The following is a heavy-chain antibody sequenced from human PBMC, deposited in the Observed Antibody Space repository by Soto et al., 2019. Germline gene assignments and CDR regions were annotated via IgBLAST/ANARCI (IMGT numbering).Heavy chain of an antibody. J-gene: IGHJ3*02. V-gene: IGHV3-21*01. D-gene: IGHD6-19*01. Sequence: AGSLRLSCAASGFTFSSYSMNWVRQAPGKGLEWVSSISSSSSYIYYADSVKGRFTISRDNAKNSLYLQMNSLRAEDTAVYYCARRKDSSGSDAFDIWGQGTMVTVSS. CDR2: ISSSSSYI. CDR3: ARRKDSSGSDAFDI. CDR1: GFTFSSYS.